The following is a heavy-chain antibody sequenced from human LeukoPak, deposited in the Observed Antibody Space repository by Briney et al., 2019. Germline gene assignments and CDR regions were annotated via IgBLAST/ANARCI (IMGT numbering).Heavy chain of an antibody. J-gene: IGHJ3*02. CDR1: GYTFTSYG. CDR2: INPNSGGT. D-gene: IGHD3-22*01. CDR3: ARDRLLYYYDSSGPNDAFDI. V-gene: IGHV1-2*02. Sequence: ASVKVSCKASGYTFTSYGISWVRQAPGQGLEWMGWINPNSGGTNYAQKFQGRVTMTRDTSISTAYMELSRLRSDDTAVYYCARDRLLYYYDSSGPNDAFDIWGQGTMVTVSS.